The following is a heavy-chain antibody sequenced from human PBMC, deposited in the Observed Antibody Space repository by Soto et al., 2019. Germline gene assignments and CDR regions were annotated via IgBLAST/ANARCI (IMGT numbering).Heavy chain of an antibody. CDR1: GFTFSSYS. D-gene: IGHD3-3*01. V-gene: IGHV3-48*02. J-gene: IGHJ6*02. CDR2: ISSSSSNI. CDR3: AREGILSELYYDFWSGYPPGV. Sequence: PGGSLRLSCAASGFTFSSYSMNWVRQAPGKGLEWVSYISSSSSNIYYADSVKGRFTISRDNAKNSLYLQMNSLRDEDTAVYYCAREGILSELYYDFWSGYPPGVWGQGTTVTVSS.